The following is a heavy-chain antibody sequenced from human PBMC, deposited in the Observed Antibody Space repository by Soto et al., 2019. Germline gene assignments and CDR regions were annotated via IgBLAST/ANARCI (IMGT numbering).Heavy chain of an antibody. D-gene: IGHD6-19*01. CDR3: ARPPTHYSSGWYIY. CDR2: IIPILGIA. CDR1: GGTFSSYT. Sequence: GASVKVSCKAPGGTFSSYTISWVRQAPGQGLEWMGRIIPILGIANYAQKFQGRVTITADKSTSTAYMELSSLRSEDTAVYYCARPPTHYSSGWYIYWGQGTLVTAPQ. J-gene: IGHJ4*02. V-gene: IGHV1-69*02.